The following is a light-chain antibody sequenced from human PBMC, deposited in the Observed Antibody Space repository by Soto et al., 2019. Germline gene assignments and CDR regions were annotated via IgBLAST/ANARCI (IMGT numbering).Light chain of an antibody. Sequence: QSALTQPASVSGSPGQSITISCTGTSSDVGGYNYVSWYQQHPGKAPKLMIYDVSNRPSGVSNRFSGSKSGNTASLTISGLQAEDEADYYCSSKRGSTYVFGTGTKLTVL. J-gene: IGLJ1*01. CDR3: SSKRGSTYV. V-gene: IGLV2-14*01. CDR2: DVS. CDR1: SSDVGGYNY.